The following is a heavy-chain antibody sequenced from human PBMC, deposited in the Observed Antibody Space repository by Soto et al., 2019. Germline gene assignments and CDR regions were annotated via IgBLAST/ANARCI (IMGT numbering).Heavy chain of an antibody. CDR3: ARDSGWVFGDTLRGY. D-gene: IGHD3-10*02. V-gene: IGHV3-21*01. J-gene: IGHJ4*02. Sequence: EVQLVESGGGLVKPGGSLRLSCAASGFTFSSYSMNWVRQAPGKGLEWVSSISSSSSYIYYADSVKGRFTISRDNAKNSLYLQMNSLRAEDTAVYYCARDSGWVFGDTLRGYWGQGTLVTVSS. CDR1: GFTFSSYS. CDR2: ISSSSSYI.